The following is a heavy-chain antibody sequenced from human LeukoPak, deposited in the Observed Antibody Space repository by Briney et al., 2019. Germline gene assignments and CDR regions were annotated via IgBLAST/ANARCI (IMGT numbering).Heavy chain of an antibody. D-gene: IGHD3-10*01. Sequence: SETLSLTCAVSGGSFSGYYWSWIRQPPGKGLECIGEVNHSGSTNYNPSLKCRVTISGDTSKNQFSLKLSSVTAADTAVYYCARGLEEWYGETNNWFDPWGQGTLFTVSS. V-gene: IGHV4-34*01. CDR1: GGSFSGYY. J-gene: IGHJ5*02. CDR3: ARGLEEWYGETNNWFDP. CDR2: VNHSGST.